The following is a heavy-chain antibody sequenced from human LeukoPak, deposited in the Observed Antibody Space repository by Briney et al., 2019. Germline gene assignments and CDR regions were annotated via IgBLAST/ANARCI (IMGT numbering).Heavy chain of an antibody. CDR2: INHSGST. J-gene: IGHJ4*02. Sequence: SETLSLTCAVYGGSFSGYYWSWIRQPPGKGLEWIGEINHSGSTNYNPSLKSRVTISVDTSKNQFSLKLSSVTAADTAVHYCARKGNWDGDYGGNSLLPYYFEYWGQGTLVTVSS. V-gene: IGHV4-34*01. D-gene: IGHD4-23*01. CDR3: ARKGNWDGDYGGNSLLPYYFEY. CDR1: GGSFSGYY.